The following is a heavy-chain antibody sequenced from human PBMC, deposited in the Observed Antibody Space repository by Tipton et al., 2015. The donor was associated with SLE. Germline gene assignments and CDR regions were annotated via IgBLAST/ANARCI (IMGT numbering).Heavy chain of an antibody. Sequence: TLSLTCTVSGDSTSSINWWSWVRQPPGKGLEWIGEIYHSGRSNYNPTVKSRVTISIDKSNKQFSLNLSSVTAADTAIYYCARRRQIANFDFWGQGVLITV. CDR2: IYHSGRS. J-gene: IGHJ4*02. CDR1: GDSTSSINW. V-gene: IGHV4-4*02. CDR3: ARRRQIANFDF.